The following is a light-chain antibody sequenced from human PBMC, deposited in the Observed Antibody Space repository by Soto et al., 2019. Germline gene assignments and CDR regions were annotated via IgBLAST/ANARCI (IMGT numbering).Light chain of an antibody. J-gene: IGLJ2*01. V-gene: IGLV2-11*01. CDR1: SSDVGGYNY. CDR2: DVS. CDR3: CSYAGSYTSNVV. Sequence: QSALTQPRSVSGSPGHSVTISCTGTSSDVGGYNYVSWYQQHPGKAPKLMIYDVSKRPSGVPDRFSGSKSGNTASLTISGLQAEDEADYYCCSYAGSYTSNVVFGGGTKLTVL.